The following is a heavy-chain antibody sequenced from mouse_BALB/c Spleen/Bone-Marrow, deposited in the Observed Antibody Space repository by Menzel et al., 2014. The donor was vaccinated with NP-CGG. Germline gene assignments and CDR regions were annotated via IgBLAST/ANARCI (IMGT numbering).Heavy chain of an antibody. CDR1: GYTFTSYW. Sequence: LQQSGSELVRPGASVKLSCKASGYTFTSYWMHWVKQRPGQGLGWIGNIYPGSGSTNYDEKFKNKATLTVDTSSSTAYMQLSSLTSEDSAVYYCTRSPITTVVAETTDYWGQGTSVTVSS. J-gene: IGHJ4*01. CDR2: IYPGSGST. V-gene: IGHV1S22*01. CDR3: TRSPITTVVAETTDY. D-gene: IGHD1-1*01.